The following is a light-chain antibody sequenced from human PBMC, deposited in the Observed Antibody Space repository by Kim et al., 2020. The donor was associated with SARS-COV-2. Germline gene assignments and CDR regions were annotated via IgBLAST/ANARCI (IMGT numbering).Light chain of an antibody. CDR2: GAS. V-gene: IGKV3-15*01. CDR1: QNINHN. CDR3: QQYSYWWT. Sequence: EIVMTQSPATLSVSPGERATLSCRASQNINHNLAWYQQKPGQPPRLLFYGASARATGTPPRFSASWSGTEFTLSISSLQSEDVAVYYCQQYSYWWTFGQGTKVDIK. J-gene: IGKJ1*01.